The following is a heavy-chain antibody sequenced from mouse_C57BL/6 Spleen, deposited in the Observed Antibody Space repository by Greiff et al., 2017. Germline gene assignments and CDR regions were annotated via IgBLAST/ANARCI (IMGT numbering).Heavy chain of an antibody. CDR1: GYTFTSYW. CDR3: ARGDCDVDTRFAY. Sequence: QVQLQQPGAELVKPGASVKMSCKASGYTFTSYWITWVKQRPGQGLEWIGDIYPGSGSTNYNEKFKSKATLTVDTSSSTAYMQLSSLTSEDSAVSDCARGDCDVDTRFAYWGQGTLVTVSA. J-gene: IGHJ3*01. CDR2: IYPGSGST. V-gene: IGHV1-55*01. D-gene: IGHD2-4*01.